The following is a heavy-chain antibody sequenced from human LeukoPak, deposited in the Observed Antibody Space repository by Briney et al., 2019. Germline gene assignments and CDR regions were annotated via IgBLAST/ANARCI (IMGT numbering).Heavy chain of an antibody. CDR3: ARHCSGGSCYSNDAFDI. D-gene: IGHD2-15*01. V-gene: IGHV4-59*08. Sequence: PSETLSLTCTVSGGSISSYYWSWIRQPPGKGLEWIGYIYYSGSTNYNPSLNSRVTISVDTSKNQFSLKLISVTAADTAGYYCARHCSGGSCYSNDAFDIWGQGTMDTVSS. CDR2: IYYSGST. J-gene: IGHJ3*02. CDR1: GGSISSYY.